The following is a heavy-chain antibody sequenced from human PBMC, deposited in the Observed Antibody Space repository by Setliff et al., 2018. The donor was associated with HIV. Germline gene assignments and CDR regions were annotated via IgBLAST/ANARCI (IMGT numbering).Heavy chain of an antibody. V-gene: IGHV5-51*01. CDR3: ARHDGIAAPGTTVPFDY. J-gene: IGHJ4*02. CDR2: IYPGDSNT. CDR1: GYSFTSNW. Sequence: GESLKISCKGSGYSFTSNWIGWVRQMPGKGLEWMGIIYPGDSNTRYSPSFQGQVTISADKSISTAYLQWSSLKASDTAMYYCARHDGIAAPGTTVPFDYWGQGTQVTVSS. D-gene: IGHD6-13*01.